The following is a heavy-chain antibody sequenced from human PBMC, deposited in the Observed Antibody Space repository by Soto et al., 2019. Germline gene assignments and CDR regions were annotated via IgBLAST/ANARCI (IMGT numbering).Heavy chain of an antibody. J-gene: IGHJ4*02. CDR3: AKDPRTCRSIWNNGYFDY. CDR2: IAYDGKNE. Sequence: QVQLVQSGGGVVQPGRSLRLSCAASGFTLSVYGMHWLRQAPGKGLEWLAVIAYDGKNEYYSDSVKGRFTASRDTSKNTWYLQMSSLKTEDTAIYYCAKDPRTCRSIWNNGYFDYWGQGTLVTVSS. V-gene: IGHV3-30*18. D-gene: IGHD3-3*02. CDR1: GFTLSVYG.